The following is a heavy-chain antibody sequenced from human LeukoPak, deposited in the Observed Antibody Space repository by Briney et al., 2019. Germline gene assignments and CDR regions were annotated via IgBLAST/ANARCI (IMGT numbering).Heavy chain of an antibody. J-gene: IGHJ4*02. CDR2: INAGNGNT. CDR3: ARVRYCSGGSCQGRGEYFDY. CDR1: GYTFTSYA. V-gene: IGHV1-3*01. D-gene: IGHD2-15*01. Sequence: GASVKVSCKASGYTFTSYAMHWVRQAPGQRLEWMGWINAGNGNTKYSQKFQGRVTITRDTSASTAYMELSSLRSEDTAVYYCARVRYCSGGSCQGRGEYFDYWGQGTLVTVSS.